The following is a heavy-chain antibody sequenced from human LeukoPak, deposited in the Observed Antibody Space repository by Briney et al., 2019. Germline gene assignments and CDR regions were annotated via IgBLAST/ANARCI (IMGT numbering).Heavy chain of an antibody. CDR3: AKHRGSYGDFIFLDF. J-gene: IGHJ4*02. Sequence: GGSLRLSCAASGFTFSGYAMSWVRQAPGKGLEWVSVFSGGDSSTYYAHSVKGRFTISRDNSKNTLYLQMNSLRVEDTAVYYCAKHRGSYGDFIFLDFWGQGTLVTVSS. CDR1: GFTFSGYA. CDR2: FSGGDSST. D-gene: IGHD2-21*02. V-gene: IGHV3-23*01.